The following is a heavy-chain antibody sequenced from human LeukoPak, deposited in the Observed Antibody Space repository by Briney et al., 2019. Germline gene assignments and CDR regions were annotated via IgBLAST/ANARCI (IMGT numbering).Heavy chain of an antibody. CDR3: ARKRTIGAFDI. D-gene: IGHD1-14*01. Sequence: PSETLSLTCTVSGGSISSSSYYWGWTRQPPGKGLEWIGSIYHSGSTYYNPSLKSRVTISVDTSKNQFSLKLSSVTAADTAVYYCARKRTIGAFDIWGQGTMVTVSS. CDR1: GGSISSSSYY. J-gene: IGHJ3*02. CDR2: IYHSGST. V-gene: IGHV4-39*07.